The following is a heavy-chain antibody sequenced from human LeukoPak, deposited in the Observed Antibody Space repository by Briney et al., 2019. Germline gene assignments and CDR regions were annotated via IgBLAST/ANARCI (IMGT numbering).Heavy chain of an antibody. CDR2: INPSDGAT. J-gene: IGHJ6*03. CDR1: GYTFTMYY. Sequence: GASVKVSCKASGYTFTMYYVHWVRQAPGQGLEWMGMINPSDGATTFAQRFQGRVTVTRDMSTTTVYMDLRSLRSEDTAVFFCARERRGGLSENLGGLFASYYTYYYLDVWGRGTTVTVSS. CDR3: ARERRGGLSENLGGLFASYYTYYYLDV. D-gene: IGHD3-16*01. V-gene: IGHV1-46*01.